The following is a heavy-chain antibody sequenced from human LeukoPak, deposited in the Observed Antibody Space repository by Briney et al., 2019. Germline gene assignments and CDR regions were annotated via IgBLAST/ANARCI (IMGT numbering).Heavy chain of an antibody. D-gene: IGHD6-6*01. J-gene: IGHJ4*02. CDR3: ARAPSPMYSSSAPLDY. V-gene: IGHV4-4*08. Sequence: SETLSLTCSVSGGSISSDYWNWIRQPPGKGLEWLGYIYTSGNTDYNASLKSRVTISVDKYKKQFPLKMRSVTAADTAVYYCARAPSPMYSSSAPLDYWGQGTLVIVSS. CDR2: IYTSGNT. CDR1: GGSISSDY.